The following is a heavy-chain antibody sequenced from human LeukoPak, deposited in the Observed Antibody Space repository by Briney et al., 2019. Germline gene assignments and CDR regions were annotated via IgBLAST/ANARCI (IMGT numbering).Heavy chain of an antibody. Sequence: SETLSLTCAVYGGSFSGYYWSWIRQPPGKGLEWIGEINHSGSTNYNPSLKSRVTISVDTSKNQFSLKLGSVTAADTAVYYCAPNGAVAGVGYWGQGTLVTVSS. CDR1: GGSFSGYY. CDR3: APNGAVAGVGY. CDR2: INHSGST. D-gene: IGHD6-19*01. J-gene: IGHJ4*02. V-gene: IGHV4-34*01.